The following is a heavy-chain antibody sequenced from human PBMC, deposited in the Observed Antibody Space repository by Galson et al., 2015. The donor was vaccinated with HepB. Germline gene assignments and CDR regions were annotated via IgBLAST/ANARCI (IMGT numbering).Heavy chain of an antibody. V-gene: IGHV1-46*01. CDR1: GYTFTSYY. D-gene: IGHD2-2*01. J-gene: IGHJ5*02. CDR3: ARVEGIVPAAMDDYETSSNWFDP. Sequence: SVKVSCKASGYTFTSYYMHWVRQAPGQGLEWMGIINPSGGSTSYAQKFQGRVTMTRDTSISTGYMELSRLRSDDTAVYYCARVEGIVPAAMDDYETSSNWFDPWGQGTLVTVSS. CDR2: INPSGGST.